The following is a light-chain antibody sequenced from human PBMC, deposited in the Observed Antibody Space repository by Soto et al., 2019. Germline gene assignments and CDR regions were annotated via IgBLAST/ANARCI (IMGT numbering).Light chain of an antibody. CDR3: CSYAGSYTHYV. CDR2: DVS. V-gene: IGLV2-11*01. Sequence: QSVLTQPRSVSGSPGQSVTISCTGTSGDVVGYNYVSWYQEHPGKAPKLMIYDVSKRPSGVPDRFSGSKSGNTASLTISGLQAEDEADYYCCSYAGSYTHYVFGTGTKLTVL. CDR1: SGDVVGYNY. J-gene: IGLJ1*01.